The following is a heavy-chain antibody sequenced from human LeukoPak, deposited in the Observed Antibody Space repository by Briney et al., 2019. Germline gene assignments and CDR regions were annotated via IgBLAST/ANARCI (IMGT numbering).Heavy chain of an antibody. CDR2: ISSRSTYI. CDR1: GFTFRSYS. Sequence: GGSLRLSCAASGFTFRSYSMNWVRQAPGKGLEWVSSISSRSTYIYYADSVKGRFTISRDNAKNSLYLQMNSLRAEDTAVYYCARDRGSFGVVSAFDYWGQGTLVTVSA. D-gene: IGHD3-3*01. CDR3: ARDRGSFGVVSAFDY. V-gene: IGHV3-21*01. J-gene: IGHJ4*02.